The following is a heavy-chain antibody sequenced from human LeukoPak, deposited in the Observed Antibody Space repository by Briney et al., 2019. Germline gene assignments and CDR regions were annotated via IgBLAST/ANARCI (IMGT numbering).Heavy chain of an antibody. V-gene: IGHV1-46*01. CDR3: ATGYSSGPGAFDI. CDR2: INPSGGST. J-gene: IGHJ3*02. CDR1: GGTFSIYA. Sequence: ASVKVSCKASGGTFSIYAITWVRQAPGQGLEWMGIINPSGGSTSYAQKFQGRVTMTRDMSTSTVYMELSSLRSEDTAVYYCATGYSSGPGAFDIWGQGTMVTVSS. D-gene: IGHD6-19*01.